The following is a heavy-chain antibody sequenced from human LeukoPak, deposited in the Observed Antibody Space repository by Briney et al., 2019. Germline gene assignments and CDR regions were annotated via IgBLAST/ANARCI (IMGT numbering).Heavy chain of an antibody. J-gene: IGHJ4*02. CDR3: ARGDTYYYDSSGYFLFDY. V-gene: IGHV4-4*02. Sequence: SETLSLTCAVSGGSISSSNWWSWVRQPPGKGLEWIGEIYHSGSTNYNPSLKSRVTISVGKSKNQFSLKLTSVTAADTAVYYCARGDTYYYDSSGYFLFDYWGQGTLVTVSS. CDR2: IYHSGST. CDR1: GGSISSSNW. D-gene: IGHD3-22*01.